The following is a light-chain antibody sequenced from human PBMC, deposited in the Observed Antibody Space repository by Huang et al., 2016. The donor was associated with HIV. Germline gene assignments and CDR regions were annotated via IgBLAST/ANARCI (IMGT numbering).Light chain of an antibody. J-gene: IGKJ3*01. Sequence: EIVMTQSPATLSASPGERATLSCRASQSVSSNLAWYQQKPGQSPRLLIYGASTRATGIPARFSGSGSGTDFTRTISSLQSEEFAVYYCQQNNNWPPLFTFGPGTKVDIK. V-gene: IGKV3-15*01. CDR1: QSVSSN. CDR3: QQNNNWPPLFT. CDR2: GAS.